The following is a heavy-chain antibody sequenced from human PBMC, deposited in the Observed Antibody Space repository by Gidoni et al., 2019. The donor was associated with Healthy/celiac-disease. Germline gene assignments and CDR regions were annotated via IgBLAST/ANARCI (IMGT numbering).Heavy chain of an antibody. J-gene: IGHJ4*02. CDR2: IYPGDSDT. CDR3: ARPKGYCSGGSCYLDY. Sequence: EVQLVQSGAEVKKPVESLKISCKGSGYSFTSYWIGWVRQMPGKGLEWMGIIYPGDSDTRYSPSFQGQVTISADKSISTAYLQWSSLKASDTAMYYCARPKGYCSGGSCYLDYWGQGTLVTVSS. CDR1: GYSFTSYW. D-gene: IGHD2-15*01. V-gene: IGHV5-51*01.